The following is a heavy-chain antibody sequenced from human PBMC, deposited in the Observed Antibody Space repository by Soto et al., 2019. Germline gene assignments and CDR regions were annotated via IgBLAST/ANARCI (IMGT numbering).Heavy chain of an antibody. D-gene: IGHD5-18*01. CDR1: GGSISSGGYY. V-gene: IGHV4-31*03. Sequence: SETLSLTCIVSGGSISSGGYYWSWIRQHPGKGLEWIGYIYYSGSTYYNPSLKSRVTISVDTSKNQFSLKLSSVTVADTAVYYCARGGGNTAMAPTPFYFDYWGQGTLVTVS. J-gene: IGHJ4*02. CDR3: ARGGGNTAMAPTPFYFDY. CDR2: IYYSGST.